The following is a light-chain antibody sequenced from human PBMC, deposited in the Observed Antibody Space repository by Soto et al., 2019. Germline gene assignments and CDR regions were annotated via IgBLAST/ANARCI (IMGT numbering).Light chain of an antibody. CDR3: QHFVNSLTWT. J-gene: IGKJ1*01. CDR2: GAS. Sequence: VMTQSPATLSLSPGERATLSCRASQSVSSKLVWYQQKPGQAPRFLIYGASSRATGVPDRFSGGGSGTDFTLTVSRLEPEDFAVNYCQHFVNSLTWTFGQGTKV. CDR1: QSVSSK. V-gene: IGKV3-20*01.